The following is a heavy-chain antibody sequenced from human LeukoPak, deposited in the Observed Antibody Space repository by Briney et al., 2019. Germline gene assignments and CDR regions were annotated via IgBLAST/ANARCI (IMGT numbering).Heavy chain of an antibody. D-gene: IGHD6-13*01. J-gene: IGHJ4*02. CDR2: ISGSGGST. CDR3: AKELIRTPLFRIAAAGTSSFFDY. Sequence: GGSLRLSCAASGFTFSSYAMSWVRQAPGKGLEWVSAISGSGGSTYYADSVKGRFTISRDNSKNTLYLQMNSLRAEDTAVYYCAKELIRTPLFRIAAAGTSSFFDYWGQGTLVTVSS. CDR1: GFTFSSYA. V-gene: IGHV3-23*01.